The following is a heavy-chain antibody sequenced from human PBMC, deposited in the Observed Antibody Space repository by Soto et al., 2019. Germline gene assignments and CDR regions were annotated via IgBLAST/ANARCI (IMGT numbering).Heavy chain of an antibody. CDR3: AKHSLHGVIAVAHDS. V-gene: IGHV3-23*01. CDR1: GVTFSSYA. CDR2: ISGSGGST. D-gene: IGHD6-19*01. J-gene: IGHJ4*02. Sequence: EVQLLESGGGLVQPGGSLRLSCAASGVTFSSYAMSWVRQAPGKGLEWVSAISGSGGSTYYADSVKGRFTISRDNSKNTLSLQMNSMRAEDTAVYYCAKHSLHGVIAVAHDSWGQGTLVTVSS.